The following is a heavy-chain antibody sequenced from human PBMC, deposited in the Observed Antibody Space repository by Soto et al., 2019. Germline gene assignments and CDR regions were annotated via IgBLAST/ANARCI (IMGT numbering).Heavy chain of an antibody. CDR2: ISWNSGSI. Sequence: GGSLRLSCAASGFTFDDFAIHWVRQAPGKGLEWDSGISWNSGSIGYADSVKGCFTISRDNAKNSLYLQRNSLRAEDTALYYCAKDISPYSSSSPGAFDIWGKGTLVTV. CDR3: AKDISPYSSSSPGAFDI. D-gene: IGHD6-6*01. J-gene: IGHJ3*02. CDR1: GFTFDDFA. V-gene: IGHV3-9*01.